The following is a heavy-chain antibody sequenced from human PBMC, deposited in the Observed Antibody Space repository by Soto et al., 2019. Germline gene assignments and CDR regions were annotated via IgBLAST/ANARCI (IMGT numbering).Heavy chain of an antibody. D-gene: IGHD2-15*01. J-gene: IGHJ4*02. CDR1: GFTFSSYA. V-gene: IGHV3-23*01. CDR2: ISGSGGST. CDR3: AKAPFYCSGGSCYFDY. Sequence: LRLSCAASGFTFSSYAMSWVRQAPGKGLEWVSAISGSGGSTYYADSVKGRFTISRDNSKNTLYLQMNSLRAEDTAVYYCAKAPFYCSGGSCYFDYWGQGTLVTVSS.